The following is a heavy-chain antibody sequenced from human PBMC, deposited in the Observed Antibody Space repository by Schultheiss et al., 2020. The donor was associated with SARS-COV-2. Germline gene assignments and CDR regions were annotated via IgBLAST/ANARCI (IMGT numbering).Heavy chain of an antibody. CDR3: TTRFLEWLPFDY. Sequence: GESLKISCAASGFTFSSYAMSWVRQAPGRGLEWVGRIKSKTDGGTTDYAAPVKGRFTISRDDSKNTPYLQMNSLKTEDTAVYYCTTRFLEWLPFDYWGQGTLVTVSS. CDR1: GFTFSSYA. J-gene: IGHJ4*02. V-gene: IGHV3-15*01. CDR2: IKSKTDGGTT. D-gene: IGHD3-3*01.